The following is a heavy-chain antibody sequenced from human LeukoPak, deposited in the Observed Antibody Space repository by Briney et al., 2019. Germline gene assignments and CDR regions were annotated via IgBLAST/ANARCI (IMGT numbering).Heavy chain of an antibody. CDR1: GGSISSGGYY. V-gene: IGHV4-31*03. Sequence: SQTLSLTRTVSGGSISSGGYYWSWIRQHPGKGLEWIGYIYYSGSTYYNPSLKSRVTISVDTSKNQFSLKLSSVTAADTAVYYCAREMDPDNWFDPWGQGTLVTVSS. CDR3: AREMDPDNWFDP. J-gene: IGHJ5*02. D-gene: IGHD2-8*01. CDR2: IYYSGST.